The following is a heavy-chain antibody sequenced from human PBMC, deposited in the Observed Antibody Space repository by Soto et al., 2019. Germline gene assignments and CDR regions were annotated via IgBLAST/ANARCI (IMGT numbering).Heavy chain of an antibody. D-gene: IGHD5-12*01. CDR3: ARDRSMDGYNSRSFDY. J-gene: IGHJ4*02. CDR2: IIPLFGTA. V-gene: IGHV1-69*01. Sequence: QVQLVQSGAEVKKPGSSVKVSCKASGGTFSSFGFNWVRQAPGQGLEWMGGIIPLFGTANYAEKFRGRVTISADEGTSTASMELIGLRSEDTAIYYCARDRSMDGYNSRSFDYWGQGTVVTVS. CDR1: GGTFSSFG.